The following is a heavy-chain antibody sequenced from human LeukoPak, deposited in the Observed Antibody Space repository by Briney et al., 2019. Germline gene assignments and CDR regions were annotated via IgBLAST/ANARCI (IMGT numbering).Heavy chain of an antibody. J-gene: IGHJ5*02. D-gene: IGHD2-15*01. CDR3: ASSGGSGYWFDP. CDR1: GGTFSSYA. Sequence: SVKVSCKASGGTFSSYAISWVRQAPGQGLEWMGRIIPIFGTANYAQKFQGRVTITTDESTSTAYMELSSLRSEDTAVYYCASSGGSGYWFDPWGQGTLVTVSS. V-gene: IGHV1-69*05. CDR2: IIPIFGTA.